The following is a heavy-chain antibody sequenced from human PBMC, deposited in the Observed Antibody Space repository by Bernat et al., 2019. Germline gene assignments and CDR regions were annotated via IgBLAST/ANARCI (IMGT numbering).Heavy chain of an antibody. V-gene: IGHV3-48*03. CDR2: ISSSGSTI. D-gene: IGHD3-10*01. J-gene: IGHJ4*02. CDR3: ARLGLEDEGSGSYPYFDY. Sequence: EVQLVESGGGLVQPGGSLRLSCAASGFTFSSYEMNWVRQAPGKGLEWVSYISSSGSTIYYADSVKGRFTISRDNAKNSLYLQMNSLRAEDTAVYYCARLGLEDEGSGSYPYFDYWGQGTLVTVSS. CDR1: GFTFSSYE.